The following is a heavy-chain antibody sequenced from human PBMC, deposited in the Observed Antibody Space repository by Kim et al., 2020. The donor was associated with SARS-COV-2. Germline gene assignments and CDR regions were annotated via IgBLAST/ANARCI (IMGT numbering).Heavy chain of an antibody. CDR3: ARADSSGWYPEFNWFDP. D-gene: IGHD6-19*01. Sequence: ASVKVSCKASGYTFTSYDINWVRQATGQGLEWMGWMNPNSGNTGYAQKFQGRVTMTRNTSISTAYMELSSLRSEDTAVYYCARADSSGWYPEFNWFDPWGQGTLVTVSS. CDR1: GYTFTSYD. V-gene: IGHV1-8*01. J-gene: IGHJ5*02. CDR2: MNPNSGNT.